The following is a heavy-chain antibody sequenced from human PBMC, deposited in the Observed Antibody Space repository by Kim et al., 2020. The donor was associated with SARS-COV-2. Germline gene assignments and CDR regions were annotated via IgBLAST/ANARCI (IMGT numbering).Heavy chain of an antibody. V-gene: IGHV3-23*01. CDR3: AKDRITNYDFWSGYLPDYGMDV. D-gene: IGHD3-3*01. CDR2: ISGSGGST. J-gene: IGHJ6*02. CDR1: GFTFSSYA. Sequence: GGSLRLSCAASGFTFSSYAMSWVRQAPGKGLEWVSAISGSGGSTNYADSVKGRFTISRDNSKNTLYLQMNSLRADDTAVYYCAKDRITNYDFWSGYLPDYGMDVWGQGTTVTVS.